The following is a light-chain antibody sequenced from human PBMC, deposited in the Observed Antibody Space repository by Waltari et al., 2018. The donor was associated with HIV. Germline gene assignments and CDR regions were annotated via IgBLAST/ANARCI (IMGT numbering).Light chain of an antibody. CDR3: SSYTSSITVV. CDR2: EVS. V-gene: IGLV2-14*01. J-gene: IGLJ2*01. CDR1: SSDIGIYNY. Sequence: QSALTQPASVSGSPGQSITISCTGTSSDIGIYNYVSWYQQHPGKAPKLMIYEVSNRPSGVSNRFSGSKSVNTASLTISGLQAEDEADYYCSSYTSSITVVFGGGTKLTVL.